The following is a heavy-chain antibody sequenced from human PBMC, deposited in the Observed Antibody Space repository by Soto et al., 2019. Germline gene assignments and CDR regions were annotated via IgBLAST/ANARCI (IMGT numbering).Heavy chain of an antibody. CDR1: GYTFTSYG. CDR3: ARRYYDFWSGYYTYYYYGMDV. D-gene: IGHD3-3*01. Sequence: ASVKVSCKASGYTFTSYGISWVRQAPGQGLEWMGWISAYNGNTNYAQKLQGRVTMTTDTSTSTAYMELRSLRSDDTAVYYCARRYYDFWSGYYTYYYYGMDVWGQGTTVTVSS. J-gene: IGHJ6*02. V-gene: IGHV1-18*01. CDR2: ISAYNGNT.